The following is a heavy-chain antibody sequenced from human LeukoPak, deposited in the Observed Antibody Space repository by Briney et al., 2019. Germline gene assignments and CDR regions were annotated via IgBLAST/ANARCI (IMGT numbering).Heavy chain of an antibody. CDR1: GFTFSSYA. Sequence: GGSLRLSCTASGFTFSSYAINWVRQAPGKGLEWVSSISSGGYTIKYHDSVRGRFIISRDNANNSLYLQMNSLRGDDTASYYCATDSSGFSYWGQGILVAVSS. V-gene: IGHV3-48*03. D-gene: IGHD3-22*01. CDR2: ISSGGYTI. J-gene: IGHJ4*02. CDR3: ATDSSGFSY.